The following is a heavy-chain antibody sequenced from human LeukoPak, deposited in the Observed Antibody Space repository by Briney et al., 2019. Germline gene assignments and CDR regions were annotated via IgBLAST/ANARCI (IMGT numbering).Heavy chain of an antibody. CDR1: GFNFNFYT. CDR3: AKAAPYCSSTSCWLYYYYYMDV. J-gene: IGHJ6*03. D-gene: IGHD2-2*01. V-gene: IGHV3-23*01. Sequence: GGSLRLSCAASGFNFNFYTFNWVRQAPGKGLEWVSAISGSGGSTYYADSVKGRFTISRDNSKNTLYLQMNSLRAEDTAVYYCAKAAPYCSSTSCWLYYYYYMDVWGKGTTVTVSS. CDR2: ISGSGGST.